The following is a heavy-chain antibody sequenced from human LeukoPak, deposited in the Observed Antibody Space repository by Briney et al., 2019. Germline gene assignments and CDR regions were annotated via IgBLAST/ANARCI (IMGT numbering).Heavy chain of an antibody. Sequence: GGSLRLSCAASGFTFNTYSMNWVRQTPGKGLEWVSSISRSSDSIYYSDSVKGRFTISRDDAENSLYLQMSSLRADDTAVYYCTREKYGYYAMDVWGQGTTVTVSS. CDR3: TREKYGYYAMDV. D-gene: IGHD3-10*01. J-gene: IGHJ6*02. CDR2: ISRSSDSI. CDR1: GFTFNTYS. V-gene: IGHV3-21*01.